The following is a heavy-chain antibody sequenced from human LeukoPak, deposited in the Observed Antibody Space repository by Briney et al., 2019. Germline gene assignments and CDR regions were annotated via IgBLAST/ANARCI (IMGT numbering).Heavy chain of an antibody. J-gene: IGHJ4*02. CDR3: ARIAVPGGLDY. CDR1: GYTFTSYY. D-gene: IGHD6-19*01. Sequence: ASVKVSCKASGYTFTSYYMHWVRQAPGQGLEWMGIINPSGGSTSYAQKFQGRVTMTRDMSTSTVYMELSSLRAEDTAVYYCARIAVPGGLDYWGQGTLATVSS. CDR2: INPSGGST. V-gene: IGHV1-46*01.